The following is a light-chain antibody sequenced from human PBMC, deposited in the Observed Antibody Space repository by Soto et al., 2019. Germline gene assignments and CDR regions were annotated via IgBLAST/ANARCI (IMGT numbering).Light chain of an antibody. CDR3: QQYGSSPRT. CDR2: GAS. Sequence: EIVFAPSPGPLSLSPGERATLSCRASQSVSNNYLAWYQQKPGQAPRLLIYGASSRATGIPDRFSGSGSGTDFTLTISRLEPEDFAVYYCQQYGSSPRTFGQGTKVDIK. V-gene: IGKV3-20*01. J-gene: IGKJ1*01. CDR1: QSVSNNY.